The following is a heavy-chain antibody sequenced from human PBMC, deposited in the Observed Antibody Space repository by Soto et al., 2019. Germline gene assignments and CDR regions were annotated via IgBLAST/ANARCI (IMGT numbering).Heavy chain of an antibody. V-gene: IGHV1-69*13. Sequence: GASVKVSCKASGGTFSSYAISWVRQAPGQGLEWMGGIIPIFGTANYAQKFQGRVTITADESTSTAYMELSSLRSEDTAVYYCASSRIAAAPLGYYGMDVWGQGTTVTVSS. CDR3: ASSRIAAAPLGYYGMDV. J-gene: IGHJ6*02. CDR1: GGTFSSYA. D-gene: IGHD6-13*01. CDR2: IIPIFGTA.